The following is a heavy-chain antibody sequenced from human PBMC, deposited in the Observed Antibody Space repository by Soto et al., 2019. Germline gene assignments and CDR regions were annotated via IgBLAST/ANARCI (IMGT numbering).Heavy chain of an antibody. CDR3: ARGVREYYYDSSGYRVPFDP. D-gene: IGHD3-22*01. J-gene: IGHJ5*02. CDR1: GGSISSYY. V-gene: IGHV4-59*01. Sequence: WETLSLTCTVSGGSISSYYWSWIRQPPGKGLEWIGYIYYSGSTNYNPSLKSRVTISVDTSKNQFSLKLSSVTAADTAVYYCARGVREYYYDSSGYRVPFDPWGQGTLVTVSS. CDR2: IYYSGST.